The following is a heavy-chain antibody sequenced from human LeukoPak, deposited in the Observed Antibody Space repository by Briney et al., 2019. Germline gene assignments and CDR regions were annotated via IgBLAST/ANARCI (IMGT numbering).Heavy chain of an antibody. CDR2: IYSGGST. CDR3: ARGNYYDSSGYSPADY. Sequence: GGSLRLSCAASGFTVRSNYMSWVRQAPGKGLEWVSVIYSGGSTYYADSVKGRFTISRDNSKNTLYLQMNSLRAEDTAVYYCARGNYYDSSGYSPADYWGQGTLVTVSS. J-gene: IGHJ4*02. V-gene: IGHV3-66*01. D-gene: IGHD3-22*01. CDR1: GFTVRSNY.